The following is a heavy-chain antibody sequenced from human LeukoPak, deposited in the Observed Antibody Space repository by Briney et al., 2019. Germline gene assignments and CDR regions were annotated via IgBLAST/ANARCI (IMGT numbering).Heavy chain of an antibody. CDR3: ATEGPGYSSSWYGY. D-gene: IGHD6-13*01. J-gene: IGHJ4*02. CDR2: ISAYNGNT. Sequence: ASVKVSCKASGYTFTSYGISWVRQAPGQGLEWMGWISAYNGNTNYAQKLQDRVTMTTDTSTSTAYMELRSLRSDDTAVYYCATEGPGYSSSWYGYWGQGTLVTVSS. V-gene: IGHV1-18*01. CDR1: GYTFTSYG.